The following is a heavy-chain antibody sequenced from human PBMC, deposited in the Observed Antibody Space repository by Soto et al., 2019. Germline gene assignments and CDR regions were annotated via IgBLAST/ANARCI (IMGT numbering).Heavy chain of an antibody. CDR3: TTVLGPSYCSGGNCYYAFDI. CDR2: VKSKTDGGTT. Sequence: VQLVESGGGLVKPGGSLRLSCAASGLPFSNAWMNWVRQAPGKGLEWVGRVKSKTDGGTTDYAAPVKGRFTISRDDSKTTLYLQMNSLKTEDTALYYCTTVLGPSYCSGGNCYYAFDIWGQGTMVTVSS. CDR1: GLPFSNAW. D-gene: IGHD2-15*01. J-gene: IGHJ3*02. V-gene: IGHV3-15*07.